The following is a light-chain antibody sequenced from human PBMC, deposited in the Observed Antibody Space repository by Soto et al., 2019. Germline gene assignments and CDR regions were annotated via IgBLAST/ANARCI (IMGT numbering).Light chain of an antibody. CDR3: CSYAGGRTVV. CDR1: SSDVGSYDL. J-gene: IGLJ2*01. CDR2: EGT. V-gene: IGLV2-23*01. Sequence: QSVLTQPASVSGSPGQSITISCTAASSDVGSYDLVSWYQQHPGKAPKLMIYEGTKRPSGVSNRFSGSKSGNTASLTISGLQADDEADYHCCSYAGGRTVVFGGGTKLTVL.